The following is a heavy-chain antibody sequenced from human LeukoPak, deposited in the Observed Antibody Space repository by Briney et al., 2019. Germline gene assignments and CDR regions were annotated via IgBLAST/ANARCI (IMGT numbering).Heavy chain of an antibody. V-gene: IGHV4-59*08. Sequence: SETLSLTCTVSGGPITTNYWSWIRQPPGKGLEWIGYIYYSGSTIYSPSLESRVTMSVDESKNQFSLRVHFVSAADTAVYYCASTRRAAVAGRFDSWGQGTLVTVSS. D-gene: IGHD6-19*01. CDR1: GGPITTNY. J-gene: IGHJ4*02. CDR3: ASTRRAAVAGRFDS. CDR2: IYYSGST.